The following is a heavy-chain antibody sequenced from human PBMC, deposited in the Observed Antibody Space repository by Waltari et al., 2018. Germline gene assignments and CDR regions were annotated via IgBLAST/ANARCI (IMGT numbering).Heavy chain of an antibody. V-gene: IGHV4-59*01. D-gene: IGHD3-9*01. CDR1: GGSISSYY. Sequence: QVQLQESGPGLVKPSETLSLTCTVSGGSISSYYWSWIRQPPGKGLEWIGYIYYSGSTNYNPSLKSRVTISVDTSKNQFSLKLSSVTAADTAVYYCARVRDDGDILTGYYNVDRFYGMDVWGQGTTVTVSS. CDR3: ARVRDDGDILTGYYNVDRFYGMDV. CDR2: IYYSGST. J-gene: IGHJ6*02.